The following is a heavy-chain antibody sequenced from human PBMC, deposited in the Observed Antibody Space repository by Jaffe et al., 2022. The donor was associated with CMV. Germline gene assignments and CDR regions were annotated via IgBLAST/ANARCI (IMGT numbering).Heavy chain of an antibody. J-gene: IGHJ6*03. CDR1: GYSFTSYW. D-gene: IGHD2-2*02. V-gene: IGHV5-10-1*03. CDR3: ARLEAQQLLNRGLYYYMDV. CDR2: IDPSDSYT. Sequence: EVQLVQSGAEVKKPGESLRISCKGSGYSFTSYWISWVRQMPGKGLEWMGRIDPSDSYTNYSPSFQGHVTISADKSISTAYLQWSSLKASDTAMYYCARLEAQQLLNRGLYYYMDVWGKGTTVTVSS.